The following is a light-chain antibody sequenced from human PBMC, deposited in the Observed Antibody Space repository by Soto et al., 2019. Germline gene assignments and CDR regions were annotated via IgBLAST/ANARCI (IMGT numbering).Light chain of an antibody. V-gene: IGKV1-5*03. CDR1: QSIRNW. Sequence: DIQMTQSPSTLSASVGDRGTITCRASQSIRNWLAWYQQKPGKAPKLLIYKASSLESGVPSRFSGSGSGTEFTLTISSLQPDDFATYYCQQYNSYPYTFGQGTKLEIK. J-gene: IGKJ2*01. CDR3: QQYNSYPYT. CDR2: KAS.